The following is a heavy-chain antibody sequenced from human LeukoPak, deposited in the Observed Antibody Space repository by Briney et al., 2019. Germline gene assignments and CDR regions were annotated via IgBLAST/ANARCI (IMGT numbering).Heavy chain of an antibody. J-gene: IGHJ5*02. V-gene: IGHV3-23*01. CDR3: ARDRGGIVVVPAAAFEP. CDR2: ITGSGDNT. D-gene: IGHD2-2*01. CDR1: GFIFSSYS. Sequence: GGSLRLSCAASGFIFSSYSMGWVRQAPGKGLEWVSVITGSGDNTYYADSVKGRFTISRDNSKNTLYLQMNSLRAEDTAVYYCARDRGGIVVVPAAAFEPWGQGTLVTVSS.